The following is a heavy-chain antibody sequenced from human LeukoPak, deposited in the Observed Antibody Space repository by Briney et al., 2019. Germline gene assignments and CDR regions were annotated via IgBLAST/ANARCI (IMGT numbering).Heavy chain of an antibody. Sequence: SETLSLTCTVSGSSINSADYWGWIRQPPGKGLEYIGSIFHSGRAYYNPSLESRITISMDTSKNQFSLKLDSVTAADTAVYYCARAVERYNFWSGYYRTDYYYYMDVWGKGTTDTVSS. J-gene: IGHJ6*03. CDR1: GSSINSADY. D-gene: IGHD3-3*01. CDR3: ARAVERYNFWSGYYRTDYYYYMDV. CDR2: IFHSGRA. V-gene: IGHV4-38-2*02.